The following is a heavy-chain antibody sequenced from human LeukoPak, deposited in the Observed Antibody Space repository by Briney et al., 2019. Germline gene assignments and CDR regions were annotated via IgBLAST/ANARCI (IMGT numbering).Heavy chain of an antibody. Sequence: GGSLRLSCAASGFTFSTSAMHWVRQAPGKGLESVTIMAFDGTDINYLDSVKGRFTISRDNSKNTLYLEMNSLRTEDTAVYYCVRDARGSLDYWGQRTLVTVSS. J-gene: IGHJ4*02. V-gene: IGHV3-30-3*01. CDR2: MAFDGTDI. CDR3: VRDARGSLDY. CDR1: GFTFSTSA.